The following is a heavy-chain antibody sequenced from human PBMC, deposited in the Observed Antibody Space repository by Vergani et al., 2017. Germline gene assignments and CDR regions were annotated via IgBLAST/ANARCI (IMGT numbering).Heavy chain of an antibody. J-gene: IGHJ3*02. CDR3: AKVGRSEVAVTFGAFDI. D-gene: IGHD6-19*01. Sequence: EVQLLESGGDLVQPGGSLRLSCAASGFTFIMHAMSWVRQAPGKGLEWVSTLSASDRRTHYADSVKGRFIISRDNSKNTLFWHMNSLRPEDTAVYYCAKVGRSEVAVTFGAFDIWGQGTMVTVSS. CDR2: LSASDRRT. V-gene: IGHV3-23*01. CDR1: GFTFIMHA.